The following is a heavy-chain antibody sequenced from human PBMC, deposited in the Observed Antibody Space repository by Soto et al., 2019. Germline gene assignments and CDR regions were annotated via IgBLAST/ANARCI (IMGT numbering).Heavy chain of an antibody. CDR1: GYTFTSYY. Sequence: ASVKVSCKASGYTFTSYYIHWVRQAPGQGLEWMGIINPSGGSTSYAQKFQGRVTMTRDTSTSTVYMELNSLRAEDTAVYYCASEGVIFPRPYYYYYMDVWGKGTTVTVSS. D-gene: IGHD3-16*02. V-gene: IGHV1-46*01. J-gene: IGHJ6*03. CDR3: ASEGVIFPRPYYYYYMDV. CDR2: INPSGGST.